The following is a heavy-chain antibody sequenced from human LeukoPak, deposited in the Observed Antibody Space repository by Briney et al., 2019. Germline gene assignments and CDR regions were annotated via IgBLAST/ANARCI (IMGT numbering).Heavy chain of an antibody. CDR3: ARFNSNYYHYFDY. D-gene: IGHD4-11*01. Sequence: ASEALSLTCTVSGGSISSSSYYWGWIRQPPGKGLEWIGSIYYSGSTYYNPFLKSRVTISVDTSKNQFSLKLSSVTAADTAVYYCARFNSNYYHYFDYWGQETLVTVSS. J-gene: IGHJ4*02. V-gene: IGHV4-39*01. CDR1: GGSISSSSYY. CDR2: IYYSGST.